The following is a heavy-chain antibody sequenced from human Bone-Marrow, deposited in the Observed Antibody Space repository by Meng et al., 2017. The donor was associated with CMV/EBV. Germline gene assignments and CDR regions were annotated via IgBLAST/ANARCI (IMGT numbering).Heavy chain of an antibody. CDR2: IYYSGST. Sequence: GSLRLSCTVSGGSVSSGSYYWSWIRQPPGKGPEWIGYIYYSGSTNYNPSLKSRVTISVDTSKNQFSLKLSSVTAADTAVYYCARNYDILTGLDHWFDPWGQGTLVTVSS. CDR1: GGSVSSGSYY. CDR3: ARNYDILTGLDHWFDP. D-gene: IGHD3-9*01. V-gene: IGHV4-61*01. J-gene: IGHJ5*02.